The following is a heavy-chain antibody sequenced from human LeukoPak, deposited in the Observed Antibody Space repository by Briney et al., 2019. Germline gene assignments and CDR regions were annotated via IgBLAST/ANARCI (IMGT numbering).Heavy chain of an antibody. J-gene: IGHJ4*02. D-gene: IGHD3-3*01. V-gene: IGHV3-23*01. Sequence: GGSLRLSCAASGFTFSSYTMNWVRQAPGKGLEWVSAISGSGGGTYYADSVEGRFTISRDNSKNTLYLQMNSLRVEDTAVYYCAKATIFGVVPPDWGQGTLVTVSS. CDR3: AKATIFGVVPPD. CDR2: ISGSGGGT. CDR1: GFTFSSYT.